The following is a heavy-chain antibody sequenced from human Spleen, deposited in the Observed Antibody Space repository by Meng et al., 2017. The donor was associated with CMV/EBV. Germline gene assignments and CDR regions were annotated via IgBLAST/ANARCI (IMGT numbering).Heavy chain of an antibody. V-gene: IGHV3-7*01. CDR1: GFTFSSYW. Sequence: GESLKISCAASGFTFSSYWMSWVRQAPGKGLEWVANIKQDGSEKYYVDSVKGRFTISRDNAKNSLYLQMNSLRAEDTAVYYCARGSPIVGVIRNDAFDIWGQGTMVTVSS. D-gene: IGHD1-26*01. CDR2: IKQDGSEK. J-gene: IGHJ3*02. CDR3: ARGSPIVGVIRNDAFDI.